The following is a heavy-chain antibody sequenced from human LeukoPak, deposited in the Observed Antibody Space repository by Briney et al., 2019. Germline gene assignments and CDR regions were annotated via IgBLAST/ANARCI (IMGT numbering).Heavy chain of an antibody. CDR3: AREPPPLGYCSSTSCYGAFDI. Sequence: ASVKVSCKASGYTFTSYGISWVRRAPGQGLEWMGWISAYNGNTNYAQKLQGRVTMTTDTSTSTAYMELRSLRSDDTAVYYCAREPPPLGYCSSTSCYGAFDIWGQGTMVTVSS. D-gene: IGHD2-2*01. CDR1: GYTFTSYG. V-gene: IGHV1-18*01. CDR2: ISAYNGNT. J-gene: IGHJ3*02.